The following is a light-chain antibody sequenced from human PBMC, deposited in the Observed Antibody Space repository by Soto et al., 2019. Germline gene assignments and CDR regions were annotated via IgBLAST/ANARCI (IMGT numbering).Light chain of an antibody. CDR3: KSYCESLFT. CDR2: GAS. J-gene: IGKJ3*01. Sequence: EIVLTQSPGTLSLSPGERATLSCRASQNISRSLLAWYQQKPGQAPRPLISGASSRASGIPDRFSGSGSGKEFTITISGPELEHVGVNYCKSYCESLFTFDTGTTVAI. CDR1: QNISRSL. V-gene: IGKV3-20*01.